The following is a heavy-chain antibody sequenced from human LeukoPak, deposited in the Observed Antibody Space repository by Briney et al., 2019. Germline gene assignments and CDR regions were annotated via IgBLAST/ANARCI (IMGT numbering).Heavy chain of an antibody. CDR1: GFTFSSYS. D-gene: IGHD2-15*01. V-gene: IGHV3-21*01. CDR2: ISSSSSYI. Sequence: GGSLRLSCAASGFTFSSYSMNWVRQAPGKGLEWVSSISSSSSYIYYADSVKGRFTISRDNAKNSLYLQMNSLRAEDTAVYYCASAPGVVVAATHYYYGMDVWGQGTTVTVSS. CDR3: ASAPGVVVAATHYYYGMDV. J-gene: IGHJ6*02.